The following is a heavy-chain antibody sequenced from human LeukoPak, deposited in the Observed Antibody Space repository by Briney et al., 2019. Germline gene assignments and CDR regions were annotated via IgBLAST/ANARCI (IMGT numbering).Heavy chain of an antibody. CDR1: GFTFSSYT. D-gene: IGHD3-3*01. V-gene: IGHV3-23*01. J-gene: IGHJ3*02. CDR3: AKDDDDFLDVFDI. Sequence: PGGSLRLSCAPSGFTFSSYTTSWGRQAPGKGLERGSGISGSGSSTYHAESARGRFTISRDNSKNTLHLQMNSLRGEDTAIYYCAKDDDDFLDVFDIWGQGTVVTVSS. CDR2: ISGSGSST.